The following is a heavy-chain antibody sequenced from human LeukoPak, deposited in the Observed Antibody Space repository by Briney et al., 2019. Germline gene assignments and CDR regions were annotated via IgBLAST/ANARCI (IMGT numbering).Heavy chain of an antibody. CDR1: GGSISSYH. D-gene: IGHD3-22*01. Sequence: SETLSLTCTVSGGSISSYHWSWIRQPPGKGLEWIGYIYYSGSTNYNPSLKSRATISVDTSKNQFSLKLSSVTAADTAVYYCARGTYYYDSSGYTNWFDPWGQGTLVTVSS. V-gene: IGHV4-59*01. CDR3: ARGTYYYDSSGYTNWFDP. J-gene: IGHJ5*02. CDR2: IYYSGST.